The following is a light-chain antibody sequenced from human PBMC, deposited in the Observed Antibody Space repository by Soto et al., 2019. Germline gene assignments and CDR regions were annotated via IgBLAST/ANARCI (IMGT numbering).Light chain of an antibody. CDR3: QQTYNNPRT. Sequence: DIQMAQSPPSLSASVGDRVSLTCRASQSINNYLNWYQQIPGKAPKLLIYGASTLQTGVPSRFSGSGSGTVFTLTISSLQPQDFATYFCQQTYNNPRTFGPGTKVDVK. CDR2: GAS. V-gene: IGKV1-39*01. J-gene: IGKJ3*01. CDR1: QSINNY.